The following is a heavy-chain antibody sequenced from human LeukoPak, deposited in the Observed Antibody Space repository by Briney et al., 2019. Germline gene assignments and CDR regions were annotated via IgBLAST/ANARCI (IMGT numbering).Heavy chain of an antibody. CDR3: TSSSPTSYSDY. CDR1: GFSVGSNY. J-gene: IGHJ4*02. D-gene: IGHD6-13*01. V-gene: IGHV3-53*04. Sequence: GGSLRLSCAASGFSVGSNYMNWVRQAPGKGLECVSVIFSRGSTYYADSVKGRFTISRHNSENTLYLQMNSLRVEDTAVYYCTSSSPTSYSDYWGQGTLVTVSS. CDR2: IFSRGST.